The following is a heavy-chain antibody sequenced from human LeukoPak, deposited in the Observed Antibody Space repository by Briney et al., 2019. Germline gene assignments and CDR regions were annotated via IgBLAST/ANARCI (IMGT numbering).Heavy chain of an antibody. Sequence: GGSLRLSCAASGFILNDYGMHWVRQAPGKGLEWASSISGSGPSTDYADSVKGRFTISRDKSKNTLYLQMNSLRAEDTAVYYCARLPTFYYDSSHYHYDYWGQGTLVTVSS. J-gene: IGHJ4*02. CDR3: ARLPTFYYDSSHYHYDY. CDR2: ISGSGPST. CDR1: GFILNDYG. D-gene: IGHD3-22*01. V-gene: IGHV3-23*01.